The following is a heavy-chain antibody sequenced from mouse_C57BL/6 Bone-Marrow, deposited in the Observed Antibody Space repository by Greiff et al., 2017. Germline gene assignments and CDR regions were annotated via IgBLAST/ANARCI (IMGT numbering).Heavy chain of an antibody. CDR3: ARVRLRRGWFAY. J-gene: IGHJ3*01. CDR1: GYTFTSYW. CDR2: IYPGSGST. Sequence: QVQLQQPGAELVKPGASVKMSCKASGYTFTSYWITWVKQRPGQGLEWIGDIYPGSGSTNYNEKFKSKATLTVDTSSSTAYVQLSSLTSEDSAVYYCARVRLRRGWFAYWGQGTLVTVSA. D-gene: IGHD2-4*01. V-gene: IGHV1-55*01.